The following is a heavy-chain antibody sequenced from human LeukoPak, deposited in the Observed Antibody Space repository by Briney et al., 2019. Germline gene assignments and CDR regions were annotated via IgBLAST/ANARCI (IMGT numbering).Heavy chain of an antibody. J-gene: IGHJ4*02. CDR1: GFTFSSYA. Sequence: PGGSLRLSCAASGFTFSSYAMSWVRQAPGKGLEWVSAISGSGGSTYYADSVKGRFTISRDNSKNTLYLQMNSLRAEDTAVHYCAKAGYDYVWGSYRYVYYFDYWGQGTLVTVSS. CDR3: AKAGYDYVWGSYRYVYYFDY. V-gene: IGHV3-23*01. CDR2: ISGSGGST. D-gene: IGHD3-16*02.